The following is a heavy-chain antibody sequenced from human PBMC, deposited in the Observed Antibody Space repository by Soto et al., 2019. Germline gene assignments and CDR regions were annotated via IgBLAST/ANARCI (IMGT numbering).Heavy chain of an antibody. CDR3: ARGSGGTPFDY. CDR1: GFTFSSYA. CDR2: ISGSGGGT. Sequence: GGSLRLSCAASGFTFSSYAMSWVRQAPGKGLEWVSAISGSGGGTYYADSVKGRFTISRENAKNSLYLQMNSLRAEDTAVYYCARGSGGTPFDYWGQGTLVTVSS. V-gene: IGHV3-23*01. J-gene: IGHJ4*02. D-gene: IGHD3-16*01.